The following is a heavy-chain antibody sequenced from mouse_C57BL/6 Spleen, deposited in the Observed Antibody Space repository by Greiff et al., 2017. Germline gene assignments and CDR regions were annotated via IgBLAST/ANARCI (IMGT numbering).Heavy chain of an antibody. CDR1: GFSLTSYA. Sequence: VKVVESGPGLVAPSQSLSITCTVSGFSLTSYAISWVRQPPGKGLEWLGVIWTGGGTNYNSALKSRLSISKDNSKSQVFLKMNSLQTDDTARYYCARVTTVVPYYFDYWGQGTTLTVSS. D-gene: IGHD1-1*01. V-gene: IGHV2-9-1*01. CDR2: IWTGGGT. CDR3: ARVTTVVPYYFDY. J-gene: IGHJ2*01.